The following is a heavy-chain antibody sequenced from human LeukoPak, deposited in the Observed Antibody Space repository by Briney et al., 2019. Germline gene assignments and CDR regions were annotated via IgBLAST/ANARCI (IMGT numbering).Heavy chain of an antibody. J-gene: IGHJ6*03. CDR3: AREADTAMVTTYYYYYMDV. Sequence: GGSLRLSCAASGFIFNSYSMNWVRQAPGKGLEWVSSISSSSSYIYYADSVKGRFTISRDNAKNSLYLQMNSLRAEDTAVYYCAREADTAMVTTYYYYYMDVWGKGTTVTVSS. CDR2: ISSSSSYI. V-gene: IGHV3-21*01. D-gene: IGHD5-18*01. CDR1: GFIFNSYS.